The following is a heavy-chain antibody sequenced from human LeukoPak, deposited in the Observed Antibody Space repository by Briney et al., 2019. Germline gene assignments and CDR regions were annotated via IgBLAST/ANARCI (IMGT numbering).Heavy chain of an antibody. D-gene: IGHD4-17*01. CDR3: ARAYGARPYYYFDS. V-gene: IGHV4-59*08. Sequence: SETLSLTCTVSGGSISSYYWSWIRQPPGKGLEWIAHISYSGSTNYNPSLRSRVTISVDTSKNQFSLKVTSVTAADTAVYYCARAYGARPYYYFDSWGQGTLVTVSS. CDR1: GGSISSYY. CDR2: ISYSGST. J-gene: IGHJ4*02.